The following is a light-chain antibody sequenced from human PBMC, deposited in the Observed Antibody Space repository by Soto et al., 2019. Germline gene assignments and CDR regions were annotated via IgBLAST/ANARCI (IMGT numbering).Light chain of an antibody. V-gene: IGKV3D-15*01. CDR2: DAS. J-gene: IGKJ4*01. CDR3: QHYNNWPPLT. Sequence: EVVLTQSPATLSLSPGERATLSCRASQSVSSYLAWYQQKPGQAPRLLIYDASNRATGIPARFSGTGSGTEFTLNISSLQSEDFAVYYCQHYNNWPPLTFGGGTKVDIK. CDR1: QSVSSY.